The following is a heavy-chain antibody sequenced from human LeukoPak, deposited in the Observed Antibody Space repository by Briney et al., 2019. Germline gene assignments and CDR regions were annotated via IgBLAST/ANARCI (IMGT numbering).Heavy chain of an antibody. CDR1: GFTFSSYA. D-gene: IGHD6-19*01. Sequence: GGSLRLSCAASGFTFSSYAMSWVRQAPGKGLEWVSAISGSGGSTYYADSVKGRFTISRDNYKNTLYLQMNSLRAEDTAVYYCAKNIAVAGTSSWFDPWGQGTLVTVSS. CDR3: AKNIAVAGTSSWFDP. CDR2: ISGSGGST. J-gene: IGHJ5*02. V-gene: IGHV3-23*01.